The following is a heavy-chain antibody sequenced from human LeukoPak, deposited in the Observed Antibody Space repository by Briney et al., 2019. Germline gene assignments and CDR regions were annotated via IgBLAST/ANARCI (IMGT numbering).Heavy chain of an antibody. CDR1: GFTFSSYE. V-gene: IGHV3-48*03. D-gene: IGHD3-16*02. J-gene: IGHJ6*03. CDR3: ARVTDGVFDYYYMDV. CDR2: ISSSGSTI. Sequence: GGSLRLSCAASGFTFSSYEMNWVRQAPGKGLEWVSYISSSGSTIYYADSVKGRFTISRDNAKNSLYLQMNSLRAEDTAVYYCARVTDGVFDYYYMDVWGKGTTVTVSS.